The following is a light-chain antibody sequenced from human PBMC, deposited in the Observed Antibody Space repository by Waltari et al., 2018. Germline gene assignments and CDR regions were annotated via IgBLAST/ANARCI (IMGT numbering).Light chain of an antibody. Sequence: EIVLTQSPGTLSVSPGERATLSCRASQSVSSDLAWFQQKPGQAPRLHIYDATDRATGSPGRFSGSGSGTDFTLTISRLEPEDFAVYYCQQYGSSPWTFGQGTKVEIK. CDR3: QQYGSSPWT. V-gene: IGKV3-20*01. CDR2: DAT. J-gene: IGKJ1*01. CDR1: QSVSSD.